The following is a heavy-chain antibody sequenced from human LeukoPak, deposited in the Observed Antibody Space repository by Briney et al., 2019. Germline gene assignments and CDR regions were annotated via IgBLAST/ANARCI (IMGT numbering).Heavy chain of an antibody. CDR1: GGSISRGDYY. J-gene: IGHJ5*02. CDR2: IHYSGIT. D-gene: IGHD2-2*01. CDR3: ARNAARDCTSTACWPRWFDP. V-gene: IGHV4-30-4*01. Sequence: SETLSLTCTVSGGSISRGDYYWSWIRQPPGKGLEWIAYIHYSGITSYNTSLKSRVTISVDTSKNQFSLKLNSVTAADTAVYYCARNAARDCTSTACWPRWFDPWGQGTLVTVSS.